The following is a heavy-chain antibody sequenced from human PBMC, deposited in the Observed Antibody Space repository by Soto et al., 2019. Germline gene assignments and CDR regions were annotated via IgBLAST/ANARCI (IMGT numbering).Heavy chain of an antibody. J-gene: IGHJ5*02. CDR2: IDPEDGET. Sequence: RASVKVSCKVSGFSFTADYIQWVQQAPGKGLEWVGLIDPEDGETIYAEKFQGRVTITADTSTDTVYMELTSLRSEDTAVYYCATTARIPLNRFDPWGQGTLVTVSS. V-gene: IGHV1-69-2*01. D-gene: IGHD2-21*02. CDR1: GFSFTADY. CDR3: ATTARIPLNRFDP.